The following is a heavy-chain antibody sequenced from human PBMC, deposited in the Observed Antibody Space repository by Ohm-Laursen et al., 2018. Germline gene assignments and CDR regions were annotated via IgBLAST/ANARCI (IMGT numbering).Heavy chain of an antibody. V-gene: IGHV1-2*02. CDR2: ISPNSGGT. J-gene: IGHJ2*01. CDR1: GYTFTDYY. CDR3: ARDIYDSSGKPEDWYFDL. Sequence: ASVKVSCKASGYTFTDYYMHWVRQAPGQGLEWMGWISPNSGGTNYAQKFQGRVTMTRDTSISTAYMELSRLRSDDTAVYYCARDIYDSSGKPEDWYFDLWGRGTLVTVSS. D-gene: IGHD3-22*01.